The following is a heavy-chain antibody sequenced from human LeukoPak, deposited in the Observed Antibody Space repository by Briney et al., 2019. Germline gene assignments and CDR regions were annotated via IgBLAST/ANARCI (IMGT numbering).Heavy chain of an antibody. Sequence: GGSLRLSCAASGFTFSSYAMHWVRQAPGKGLEWVAVISYDGSNKYYADSVKGRFTISRDNSKNTLYLQMNSLRAEDTAVYYCAKALQLTYYYYMDVWGKGTTVTVSS. D-gene: IGHD6-13*01. CDR3: AKALQLTYYYYMDV. J-gene: IGHJ6*03. CDR1: GFTFSSYA. CDR2: ISYDGSNK. V-gene: IGHV3-30-3*01.